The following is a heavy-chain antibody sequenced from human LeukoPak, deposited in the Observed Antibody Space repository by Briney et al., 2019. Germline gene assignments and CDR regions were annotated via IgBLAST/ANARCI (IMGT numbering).Heavy chain of an antibody. J-gene: IGHJ6*02. CDR2: INHNGNVN. V-gene: IGHV3-7*03. CDR3: ARGGGLDV. D-gene: IGHD3-16*01. Sequence: NWARQAPGKGLEWVASINHNGNVNYYVDSVKGRFTISRDNAKNSLYLQMSNLRAEDTAVYFCARGGGLDVWGQGATVTVSS.